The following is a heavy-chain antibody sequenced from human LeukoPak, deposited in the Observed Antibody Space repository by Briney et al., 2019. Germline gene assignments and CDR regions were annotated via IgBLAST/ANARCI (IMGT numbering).Heavy chain of an antibody. V-gene: IGHV4-4*07. CDR1: GGSISNYY. CDR2: KYARGSS. D-gene: IGHD3-22*01. Sequence: SETLSLTCTVSGGSISNYYWSWIRQPAGKGLEWIGRKYARGSSNYNPPVQSRVTMSVDTSKNQFSLKLRSVTAADTAVYYCARNYYDSSGYYYALDADAFDIWGQGTMVTVSS. CDR3: ARNYYDSSGYYYALDADAFDI. J-gene: IGHJ3*02.